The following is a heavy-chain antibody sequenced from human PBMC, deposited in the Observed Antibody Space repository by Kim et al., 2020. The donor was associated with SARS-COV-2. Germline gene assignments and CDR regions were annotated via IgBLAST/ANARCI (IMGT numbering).Heavy chain of an antibody. CDR2: IRSKANSYAT. V-gene: IGHV3-73*01. D-gene: IGHD2-15*01. CDR3: TRRTYCSGGSCLVDY. J-gene: IGHJ4*02. CDR1: GFTFSGSA. Sequence: GGSLRLSCAASGFTFSGSAMHWVRQASGKGLEWVGRIRSKANSYATAYAASVKGRFTISRDDSKNTAYLQMNSLKTEDTAVYYCTRRTYCSGGSCLVDYWGQGTLVTVSS.